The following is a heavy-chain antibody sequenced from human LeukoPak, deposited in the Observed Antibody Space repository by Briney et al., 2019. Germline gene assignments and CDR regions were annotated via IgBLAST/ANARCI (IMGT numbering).Heavy chain of an antibody. CDR2: TYYRSKWYN. V-gene: IGHV6-1*01. CDR1: GDSVSSNSAA. CDR3: ARDSGVMGVATNGAYYYYGMDV. Sequence: SQTLSLTCAISGDSVSSNSAAWNWIRQSPSRGLEWLGRTYYRSKWYNDYAVSVKSRITINPDTSKNQFSLQLNSVTPEDTAVYYCARDSGVMGVATNGAYYYYGMDVWGQGTTVTVSS. D-gene: IGHD5-12*01. J-gene: IGHJ6*02.